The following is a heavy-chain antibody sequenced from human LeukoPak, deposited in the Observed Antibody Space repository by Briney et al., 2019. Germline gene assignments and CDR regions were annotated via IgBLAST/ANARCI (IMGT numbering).Heavy chain of an antibody. J-gene: IGHJ4*02. CDR1: GGTFSSYA. V-gene: IGHV1-69*05. CDR2: SIPIFGTA. D-gene: IGHD6-13*01. CDR3: ARAARIAAAGTRSRPLSFDY. Sequence: SVKVSCKASGGTFSSYAISWVRQAPGQGLEWMGGSIPIFGTANYAQKFQGRVTITTDESTSTAYMELSRLRSEDTAVYYCARAARIAAAGTRSRPLSFDYWGQGTLVTVSS.